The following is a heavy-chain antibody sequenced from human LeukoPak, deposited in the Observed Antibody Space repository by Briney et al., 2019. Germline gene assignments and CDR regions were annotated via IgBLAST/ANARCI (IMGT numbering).Heavy chain of an antibody. J-gene: IGHJ3*02. Sequence: PGGSLRLSCAASGFTFSSYAMSWVRQAPGKGLEWVSALSGSGGSTSYADSVKGRFTIFRDNSKNTLYLQMNSLRAEDTAVYYCAKGSIVVVAASGAFDIWGQGTMVTVS. CDR1: GFTFSSYA. D-gene: IGHD2-2*01. V-gene: IGHV3-23*01. CDR3: AKGSIVVVAASGAFDI. CDR2: LSGSGGST.